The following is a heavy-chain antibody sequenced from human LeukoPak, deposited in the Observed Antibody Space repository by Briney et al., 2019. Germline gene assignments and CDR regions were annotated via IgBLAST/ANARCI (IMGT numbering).Heavy chain of an antibody. CDR2: IYTSGST. J-gene: IGHJ6*03. Sequence: PSETLSLTCTVSGGSISSSSYYWSWIRQPAGKGLEWIGRIYTSGSTNYNPSLKSRVTMSVDTSKNQFSLKLSSVTAADTAVYYCARDQVSTDPRYYYYYYMDVWGKGTTVTISS. CDR1: GGSISSSSYY. CDR3: ARDQVSTDPRYYYYYYMDV. V-gene: IGHV4-61*02.